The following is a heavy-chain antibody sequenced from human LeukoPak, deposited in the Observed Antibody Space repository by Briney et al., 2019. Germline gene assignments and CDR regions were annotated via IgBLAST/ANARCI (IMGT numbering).Heavy chain of an antibody. D-gene: IGHD2-21*01. CDR2: IKSNAEGGTS. CDR3: VTYEIAYSFGA. J-gene: IGHJ5*02. V-gene: IGHV3-15*01. CDR1: GVPFITAW. Sequence: GGSLRLSCAASGVPFITAWMNWVRQAPGKGLEWVGRIKSNAEGGTSDYAAIAEGRFLISRDDSKNTLFLHMNSLKVEDTAIYYCVTYEIAYSFGAWGQGTPVTVSS.